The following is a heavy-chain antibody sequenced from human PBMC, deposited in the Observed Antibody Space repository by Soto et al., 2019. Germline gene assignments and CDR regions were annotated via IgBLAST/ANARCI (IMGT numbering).Heavy chain of an antibody. Sequence: QVQLVESGGGVVQPGRSQRLSCAASGFTFSSYGMHWVRQAPGKGLEWVAVISYDGSNKYYADSVKGRFTISRDNSKNTLYLQMNSLRAEDTAVYYCAGGYNYYYYYGMDVWGQGTTVTVSS. J-gene: IGHJ6*02. V-gene: IGHV3-30*03. CDR1: GFTFSSYG. CDR3: AGGYNYYYYYGMDV. D-gene: IGHD5-12*01. CDR2: ISYDGSNK.